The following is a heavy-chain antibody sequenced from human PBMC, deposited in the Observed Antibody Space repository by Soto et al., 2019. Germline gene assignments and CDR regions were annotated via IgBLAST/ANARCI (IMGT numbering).Heavy chain of an antibody. CDR2: ISGSGGST. Sequence: EVQLLESGGGLVQPGGSLRLSCAASGFTFSRYAMSWVRQAPGKGLEWVSAISGSGGSTYYSYSVKGRFTISRDNSKNTLYLQMNSLRAEDTAVYYCAKGEAVAGNFDSWCQGTLVTVSS. CDR3: AKGEAVAGNFDS. D-gene: IGHD6-19*01. J-gene: IGHJ4*02. V-gene: IGHV3-23*01. CDR1: GFTFSRYA.